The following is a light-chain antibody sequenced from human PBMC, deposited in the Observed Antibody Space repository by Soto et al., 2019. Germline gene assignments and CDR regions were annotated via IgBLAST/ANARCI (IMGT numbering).Light chain of an antibody. J-gene: IGLJ6*01. CDR2: EVS. CDR3: SSYTSANTLV. CDR1: SRDFGAYNY. Sequence: QSALTQTASVSGSPGQWITISCTGTSRDFGAYNYVSWYQQHPGKAPKLMIYEVSYRPSGVSNRFSGSKSGSTASLTISGLQAEDEADYFCSSYTSANTLVFGRGTKVTVL. V-gene: IGLV2-14*01.